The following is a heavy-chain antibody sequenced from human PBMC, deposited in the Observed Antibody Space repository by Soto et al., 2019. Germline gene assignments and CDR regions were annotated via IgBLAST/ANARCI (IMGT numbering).Heavy chain of an antibody. CDR1: GYSIRSGYY. CDR2: ISYTGNT. V-gene: IGHV4-38-2*01. Sequence: PSGTLSLTSAVSGYSIRSGYYWVWIRQPPGKGLEWIAYISYTGNTNYNPSLKSRVTISIDTSRNQFSLTLTSVTAADTAVYFCARIVVGATVDLWGQGSLVTVSS. CDR3: ARIVVGATVDL. J-gene: IGHJ5*02. D-gene: IGHD1-26*01.